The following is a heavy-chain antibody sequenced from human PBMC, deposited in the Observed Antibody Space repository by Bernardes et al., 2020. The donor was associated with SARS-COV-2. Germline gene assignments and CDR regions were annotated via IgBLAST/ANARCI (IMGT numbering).Heavy chain of an antibody. Sequence: ASVKVSCKASGYTFTSYGISWVRQAPGQGLEWMGWISAYNGNTNYAQKLQGRVTMTTDTSTSTAYMELRSLRSDDTAVYYCARDRDSSGYYYYYYGMDVWGQGTRVTVSS. CDR3: ARDRDSSGYYYYYYGMDV. D-gene: IGHD3-22*01. V-gene: IGHV1-18*01. CDR1: GYTFTSYG. CDR2: ISAYNGNT. J-gene: IGHJ6*02.